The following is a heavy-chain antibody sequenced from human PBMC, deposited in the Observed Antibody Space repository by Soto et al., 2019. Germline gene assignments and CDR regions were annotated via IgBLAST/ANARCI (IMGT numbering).Heavy chain of an antibody. CDR2: ISWNSGSI. Sequence: EVQLVESGGGLVQPGRSLRLSCAASGFTFDDYAMHWVRQAPGKGLEWVSGISWNSGSIGYADSVKGRFTISRDNAKNSLYLQMSSLRAEDTALYYCAKGHYDILTPPDYWGQGTLVTVSS. CDR1: GFTFDDYA. CDR3: AKGHYDILTPPDY. D-gene: IGHD3-9*01. V-gene: IGHV3-9*01. J-gene: IGHJ4*02.